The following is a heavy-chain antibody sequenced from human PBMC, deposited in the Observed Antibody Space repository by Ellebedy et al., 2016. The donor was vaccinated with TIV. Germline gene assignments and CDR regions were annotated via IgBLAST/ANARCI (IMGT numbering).Heavy chain of an antibody. J-gene: IGHJ6*02. Sequence: GESLKISXAASGFTFSSYAMSWVRQAPGKGLEWVSAISGSGGSTYYADSVKGRFTISRDNSKNTLYLQMNSLRAEDTAVYYCAKGDVFGPPRSMDVWGQGTTVTVSS. D-gene: IGHD3/OR15-3a*01. CDR2: ISGSGGST. V-gene: IGHV3-23*01. CDR1: GFTFSSYA. CDR3: AKGDVFGPPRSMDV.